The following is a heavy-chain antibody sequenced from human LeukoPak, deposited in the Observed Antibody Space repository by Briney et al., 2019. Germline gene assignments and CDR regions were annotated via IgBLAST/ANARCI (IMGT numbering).Heavy chain of an antibody. CDR1: GFTFGSYA. CDR2: ISGSGTST. Sequence: GGSLRLSCAASGFTFGSYAMSWVRQAPGKGLEWVSAISGSGTSTYYADPVKGRFTISRDNSKNTLYLQMNSLRAEDTAVYYCAKDHDSSGFFYWFDPSGQGTLVTVSS. V-gene: IGHV3-23*01. CDR3: AKDHDSSGFFYWFDP. J-gene: IGHJ5*02. D-gene: IGHD3-22*01.